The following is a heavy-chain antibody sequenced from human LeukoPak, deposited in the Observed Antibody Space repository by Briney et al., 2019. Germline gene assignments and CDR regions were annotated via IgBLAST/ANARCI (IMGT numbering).Heavy chain of an antibody. CDR2: IRSRDTGV. CDR3: ARDHNYAFDY. D-gene: IGHD3-16*01. CDR1: GFPFSNDP. J-gene: IGHJ4*02. Sequence: GESLRLSCTASGFPFSNDPMNWVRQTPGKGLEWLSNIRSRDTGVSYVDSVRGRFTISRDDAKNSLFLQMNNLRVEDTAIYYCARDHNYAFDYWGQGILVTVSS. V-gene: IGHV3-48*01.